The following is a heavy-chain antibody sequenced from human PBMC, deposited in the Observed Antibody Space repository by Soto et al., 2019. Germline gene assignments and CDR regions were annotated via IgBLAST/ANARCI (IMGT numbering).Heavy chain of an antibody. CDR1: GGSISTYY. D-gene: IGHD6-19*01. CDR2: ISYSGTT. V-gene: IGHV4-59*01. J-gene: IGHJ4*02. Sequence: QVQLQESGPGLVKPSETLSLTCTVSGGSISTYYWTWIRQPPGKGLEWVGTISYSGTTNYSPSLKSPLTISVDTSENQFSLTLTSVTAADTAFYYCARAGVSGWYFDYWGQGTLLTVSS. CDR3: ARAGVSGWYFDY.